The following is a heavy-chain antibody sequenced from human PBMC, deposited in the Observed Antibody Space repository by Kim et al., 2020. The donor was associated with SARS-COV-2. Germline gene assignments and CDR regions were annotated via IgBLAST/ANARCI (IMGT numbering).Heavy chain of an antibody. CDR2: ISAYNGNT. CDR1: GYTFTSYG. Sequence: ASVKVSCKASGYTFTSYGISWVRQAPGQGLEWMGWISAYNGNTNYAQKLQGRVTMTTDTSTSTAYMELRSPRSDDTAVYYCARDRLRYFDWLHTPVDYWGQGTLVTVSS. V-gene: IGHV1-18*01. CDR3: ARDRLRYFDWLHTPVDY. J-gene: IGHJ4*02. D-gene: IGHD3-9*01.